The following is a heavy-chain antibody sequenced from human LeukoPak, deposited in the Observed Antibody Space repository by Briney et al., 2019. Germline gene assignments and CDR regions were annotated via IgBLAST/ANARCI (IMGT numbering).Heavy chain of an antibody. CDR3: ANEIITAGY. V-gene: IGHV3-30*02. CDR2: IRYDGSNK. J-gene: IGHJ4*02. Sequence: GGSLRLSCAASGFTFSSYGMHWVRQAPGKGLEWVAFIRYDGSNKYYAGSVKGRFTISRDNSKNTLYLQMNSLRAEDTAVYYCANEIITAGYWGQGTLVTVSS. D-gene: IGHD3-10*01. CDR1: GFTFSSYG.